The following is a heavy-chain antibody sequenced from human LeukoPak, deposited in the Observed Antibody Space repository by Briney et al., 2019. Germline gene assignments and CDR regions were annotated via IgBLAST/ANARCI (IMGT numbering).Heavy chain of an antibody. V-gene: IGHV3-11*04. CDR2: ISSSGSTI. CDR3: ATQRGYSYGDAFDI. CDR1: GFTFSDYY. Sequence: PGGSLRLSCAASGFTFSDYYMSWIRQAPGKGLEWVSYISSSGSTIYYADSVKGRFTISRDNAKNSQYLQMNSLRAEDTAVYYCATQRGYSYGDAFDIWGQGTMVTVSS. J-gene: IGHJ3*02. D-gene: IGHD5-18*01.